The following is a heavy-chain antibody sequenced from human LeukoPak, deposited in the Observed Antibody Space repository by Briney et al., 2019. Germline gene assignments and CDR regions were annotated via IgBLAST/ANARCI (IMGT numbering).Heavy chain of an antibody. CDR3: AREQVVPAAMSYYYYYYMDV. V-gene: IGHV4-59*01. D-gene: IGHD2-2*01. Sequence: PSETLSLTCTVSSGSISSYYWSWIRQPPGKGLEWIGYIYYSGSTNYNPSLKSRVTISVDTSKNQFSLKLSSVTAADTAVYYCAREQVVPAAMSYYYYYYMDVWGKGTTVTVSS. CDR1: SGSISSYY. J-gene: IGHJ6*03. CDR2: IYYSGST.